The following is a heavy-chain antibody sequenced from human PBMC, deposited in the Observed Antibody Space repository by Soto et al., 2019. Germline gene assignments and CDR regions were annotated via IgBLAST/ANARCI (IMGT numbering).Heavy chain of an antibody. Sequence: QLQQWGAGLLKPSETLSLTCGVYGGSFSGYYWTWIRQPPGKGLEWIGEINHSGTINYNPSLKSRITISVDTSKNQCSLRLSSVTAADTAVYYCARGRYNWNINHGMDVWGQGTTVTVSS. J-gene: IGHJ6*02. D-gene: IGHD1-1*01. CDR3: ARGRYNWNINHGMDV. V-gene: IGHV4-34*01. CDR2: INHSGTI. CDR1: GGSFSGYY.